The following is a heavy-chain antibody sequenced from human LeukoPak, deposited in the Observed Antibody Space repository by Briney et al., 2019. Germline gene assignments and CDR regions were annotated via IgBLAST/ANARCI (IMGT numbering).Heavy chain of an antibody. CDR2: ISKNGRNT. CDR3: ARVDSGSACAS. D-gene: IGHD6-19*01. CDR1: GFTLSSYS. Sequence: PGGSLRLSCAAPGFTLSSYSMHWVRQAPGKGLESVSAISKNGRNTYYGNSMKGRFTISRDISKNTLYLQMGSLRPEDMAVYYCARVDSGSACASWGQGILVTVSS. V-gene: IGHV3-64*01. J-gene: IGHJ1*01.